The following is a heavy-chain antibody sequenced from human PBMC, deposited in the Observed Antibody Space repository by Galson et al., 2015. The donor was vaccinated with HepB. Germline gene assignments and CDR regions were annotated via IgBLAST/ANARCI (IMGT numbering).Heavy chain of an antibody. CDR3: ARAMDLQWLVPGGAEYFQH. CDR1: GFTFSSYA. J-gene: IGHJ1*01. CDR2: ISYDGSNK. Sequence: SLRLSCAASGFTFSSYAMHWVRQAPGKGLEWVAVISYDGSNKYYADSVKGRFTISRDNSKNTLYLQMNSLRAEDTAVYYCARAMDLQWLVPGGAEYFQHWGQGTLVTVSS. D-gene: IGHD6-19*01. V-gene: IGHV3-30-3*01.